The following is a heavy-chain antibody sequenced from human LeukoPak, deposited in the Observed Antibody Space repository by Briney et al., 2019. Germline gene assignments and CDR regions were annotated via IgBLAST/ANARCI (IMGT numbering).Heavy chain of an antibody. Sequence: GGSLRLSCAASGFTFSSYGMHWVRQAPGKGLEWVAFIRYDGSNKYYADSVKGRFTISRDNSKNTLYLQMNSLRAGDTAVYYCARPRQYSGNIEAFDIWGQGTMVTVSS. D-gene: IGHD1/OR15-1a*01. J-gene: IGHJ3*02. V-gene: IGHV3-30*02. CDR3: ARPRQYSGNIEAFDI. CDR2: IRYDGSNK. CDR1: GFTFSSYG.